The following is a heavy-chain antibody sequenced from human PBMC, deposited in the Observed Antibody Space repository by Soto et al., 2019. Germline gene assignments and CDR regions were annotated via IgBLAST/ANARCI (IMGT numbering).Heavy chain of an antibody. CDR3: ARQFKGIAMRDY. Sequence: QVQLQQWVAGLLKPSETLSLTCGVYGGSFSGYYWSWIRQPPGKGMEWIGEINHSGSTNYNNPSLKSRVTISVDTSKNQFSLKLSSVTAADTAVYYCARQFKGIAMRDYWGQGTLVTVSS. V-gene: IGHV4-34*01. D-gene: IGHD6-13*01. CDR1: GGSFSGYY. J-gene: IGHJ4*02. CDR2: INHSGST.